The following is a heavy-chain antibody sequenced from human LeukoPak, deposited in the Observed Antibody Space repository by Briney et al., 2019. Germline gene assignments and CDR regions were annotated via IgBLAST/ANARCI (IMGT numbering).Heavy chain of an antibody. J-gene: IGHJ4*02. V-gene: IGHV4-59*12. Sequence: SETLSLTCTVSGGSISSYYWSWIRQPPGKGLEWIGDIYYSGSTNYNPSLTSRVTISVDTSKNQFSLTLISVTAADTAVYYCARGSHRSTSCLYYFDYWGQGTLVTVSS. CDR2: IYYSGST. D-gene: IGHD2-2*01. CDR1: GGSISSYY. CDR3: ARGSHRSTSCLYYFDY.